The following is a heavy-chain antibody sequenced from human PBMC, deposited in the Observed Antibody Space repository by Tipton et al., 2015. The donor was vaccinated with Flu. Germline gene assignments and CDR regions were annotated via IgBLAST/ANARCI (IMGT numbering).Heavy chain of an antibody. CDR2: ISSSGSTI. V-gene: IGHV3-11*01. Sequence: GSLRLSCAASGFTFSDYYMSWIRQAPGKGLEWVSYISSSGSTIYYADSVKGRFTISRDNAKNSLYLQMNSLRAEDTAVYYCARDREQLWLAAFDIWGQGTMVTVSS. D-gene: IGHD5-18*01. CDR1: GFTFSDYY. J-gene: IGHJ3*02. CDR3: ARDREQLWLAAFDI.